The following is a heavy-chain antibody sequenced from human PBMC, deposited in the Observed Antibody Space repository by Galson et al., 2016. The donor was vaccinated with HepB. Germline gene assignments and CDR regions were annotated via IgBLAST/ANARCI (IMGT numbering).Heavy chain of an antibody. Sequence: SLRLSCAASGFTFNNYAMSWVRQAPGKGLEWVSGISDSGGSTYFADSVMGRFTISRDNSKNTLYLQMNSLRVDDTAVYYCAKGTALQVHFGYFDHWGQGTLVTVSS. CDR3: AKGTALQVHFGYFDH. J-gene: IGHJ4*02. D-gene: IGHD1-1*01. CDR2: ISDSGGST. V-gene: IGHV3-23*01. CDR1: GFTFNNYA.